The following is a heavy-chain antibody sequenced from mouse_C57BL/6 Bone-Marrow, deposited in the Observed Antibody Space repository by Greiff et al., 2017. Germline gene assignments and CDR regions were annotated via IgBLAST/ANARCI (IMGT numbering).Heavy chain of an antibody. J-gene: IGHJ3*01. Sequence: VQLQQSGPGLLKPGASVRFSSTASGSNLKDYNMNWVKRRTEQGLEWIGRIDPEDGETKYAPNFKGKATITADTSSNPSYLQLSSLTSEDTAVYYCAGGFYYDYPAWFAYWGQGTLVTVSA. V-gene: IGHV14-2*01. CDR1: GSNLKDYN. CDR2: IDPEDGET. D-gene: IGHD2-4*01. CDR3: AGGFYYDYPAWFAY.